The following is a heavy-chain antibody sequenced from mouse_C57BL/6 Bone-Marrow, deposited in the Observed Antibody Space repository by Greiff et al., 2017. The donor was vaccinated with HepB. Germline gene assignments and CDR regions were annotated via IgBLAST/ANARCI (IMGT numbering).Heavy chain of an antibody. V-gene: IGHV1-55*01. D-gene: IGHD1-1*01. CDR3: ASPPFIATVVAYWYFDV. J-gene: IGHJ1*03. CDR2: LYPGSGST. Sequence: QVQLQQSGAELVKPGASVKMSCKASGYTFTSYWITWVKQRPGQGLEWIGDLYPGSGSTNYNEKFKSKATLTVDTSSSTAYMQLSSLTSEDSAVYYWASPPFIATVVAYWYFDVCGTGTTVTVSS. CDR1: GYTFTSYW.